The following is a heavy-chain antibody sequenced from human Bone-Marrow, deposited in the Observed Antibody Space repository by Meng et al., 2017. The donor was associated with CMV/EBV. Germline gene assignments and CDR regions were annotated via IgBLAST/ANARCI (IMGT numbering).Heavy chain of an antibody. CDR1: GGAFSGYY. CDR2: INHSGST. V-gene: IGHV4-34*01. J-gene: IGHJ4*02. CDR3: ARGVDYYDSSGYYY. D-gene: IGHD3-22*01. Sequence: QLQQWGAGRLKPSETRSLTGAVYGGAFSGYYWSWIRQPPGKGLEWIGEINHSGSTNYNPSLKSRVTISVDTSKNQFSLKLSSVTAADTAVYYCARGVDYYDSSGYYYWGQGTLVTVSS.